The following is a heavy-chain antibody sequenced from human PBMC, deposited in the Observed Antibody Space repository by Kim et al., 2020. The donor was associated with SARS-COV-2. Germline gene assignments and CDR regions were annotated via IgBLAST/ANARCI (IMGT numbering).Heavy chain of an antibody. J-gene: IGHJ4*02. CDR1: GGSISNFY. CDR2: TFDSVST. CDR3: ARTPRSSLVDRGFDS. Sequence: SETLSLTCVVSGGSISNFYWSWVRQPPGKGLEWIGYTFDSVSTNYNPSLRSRVTISADKSKNQFSLKLRSVSAADTAIYFCARTPRSSLVDRGFDSWGQGILVTVSS. D-gene: IGHD3-10*01. V-gene: IGHV4-59*13.